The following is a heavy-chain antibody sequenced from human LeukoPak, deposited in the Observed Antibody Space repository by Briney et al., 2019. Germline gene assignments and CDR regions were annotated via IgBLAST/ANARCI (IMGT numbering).Heavy chain of an antibody. V-gene: IGHV1-69*05. J-gene: IGHJ4*02. D-gene: IGHD3-3*01. CDR1: GGTFSSYA. CDR3: AREGPIAEARGSGSFDY. Sequence: SVKVSCKASGGTFSSYAISWVRQAPGQGLEWMGGIIPIFGTANYAQKFQGRVTITTDESTSTAYMELSSLRSEDTAVYYCAREGPIAEARGSGSFDYWGREPWSPSPQ. CDR2: IIPIFGTA.